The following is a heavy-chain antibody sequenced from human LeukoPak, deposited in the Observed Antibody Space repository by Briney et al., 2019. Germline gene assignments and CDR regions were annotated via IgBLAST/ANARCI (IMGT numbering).Heavy chain of an antibody. CDR3: ARDFSLGWFNDYDFWSGYYPIDY. Sequence: PGGSLRLSCAASGFTFSDYYMSWNRQAPGKGLEWVSYISSSGSTIYYADSVKGRFTISRDNAKDSLYLQMNSPRAEDTAVYYCARDFSLGWFNDYDFWSGYYPIDYWGQGTLVTVSS. J-gene: IGHJ4*02. CDR2: ISSSGSTI. CDR1: GFTFSDYY. D-gene: IGHD3-3*01. V-gene: IGHV3-11*04.